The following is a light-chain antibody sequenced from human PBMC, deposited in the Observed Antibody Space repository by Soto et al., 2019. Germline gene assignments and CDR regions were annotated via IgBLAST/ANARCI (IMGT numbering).Light chain of an antibody. CDR2: GNN. V-gene: IGLV1-40*01. CDR1: SSNIAAGFD. Sequence: QSVLTQPPSVSGAPGQRVTISCTGSSSNIAAGFDVNWYHQVPGTAPKLLVFGNNNRPSGVPDRFSASRSGTPASLAITGLQAVDEADYYCQSYDSSLNAYVFGTGTKVTAL. J-gene: IGLJ1*01. CDR3: QSYDSSLNAYV.